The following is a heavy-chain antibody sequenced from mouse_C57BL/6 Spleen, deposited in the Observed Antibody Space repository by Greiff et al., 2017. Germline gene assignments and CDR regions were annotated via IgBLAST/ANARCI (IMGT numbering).Heavy chain of an antibody. Sequence: EVKLVESGPGLVKPSQSLSLTCSVTGYSITSGYYWNWIRQFPGNKLEWMGYISYDGSNNYNPSLKNRISITRDTSKNQFFLKLNSVTTEDTATYYCATVPAWCAYWGQGTLVTVSA. V-gene: IGHV3-6*01. J-gene: IGHJ3*01. CDR3: ATVPAWCAY. CDR2: ISYDGSN. CDR1: GYSITSGYY. D-gene: IGHD1-1*01.